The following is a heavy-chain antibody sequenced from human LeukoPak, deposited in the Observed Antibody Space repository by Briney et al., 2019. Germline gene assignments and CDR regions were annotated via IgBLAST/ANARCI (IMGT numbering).Heavy chain of an antibody. J-gene: IGHJ4*02. D-gene: IGHD7-27*01. CDR3: ARGRPTNLGGIY. CDR1: GYTFTSHH. Sequence: ASVKVSCKGSGYTFTSHHINWVRQAAGQGLEWMGWTNPDTGNTAYAQKFQARVTMTWDTSISTAYMELGSLRSEDTAVYYCARGRPTNLGGIYWGQGTLVTVSS. V-gene: IGHV1-8*01. CDR2: TNPDTGNT.